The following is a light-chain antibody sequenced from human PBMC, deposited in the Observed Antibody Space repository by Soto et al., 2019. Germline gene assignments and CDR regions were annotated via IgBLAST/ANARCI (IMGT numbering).Light chain of an antibody. J-gene: IGKJ2*01. CDR3: QQYYSYPYT. CDR1: QIIGSS. Sequence: DIQMTQSPSTLSASVGDRVTITCRASQIIGSSLAWYQQKPGKAPKLLLYDASTLQSGVPSRFSGSESVTEFTLTSSSLQPDDAATYYCQQYYSYPYTFGQGTKLEIK. CDR2: DAS. V-gene: IGKV1-5*01.